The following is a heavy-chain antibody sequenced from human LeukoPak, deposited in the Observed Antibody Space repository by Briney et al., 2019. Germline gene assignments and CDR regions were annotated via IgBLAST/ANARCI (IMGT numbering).Heavy chain of an antibody. J-gene: IGHJ4*02. CDR2: IYYSGST. CDR3: ARYVKRYSSGWYSTLDY. D-gene: IGHD6-19*01. CDR1: GGSISSSSYY. V-gene: IGHV4-39*01. Sequence: SETLSLTCTVSGGSISSSSYYWGWIRQPPGKGLEWIGSIYYSGSTYYNPSLKSRVTISVDTSKNQFSLKLSSVTAADTAVYYCARYVKRYSSGWYSTLDYWGQGTLVTVSS.